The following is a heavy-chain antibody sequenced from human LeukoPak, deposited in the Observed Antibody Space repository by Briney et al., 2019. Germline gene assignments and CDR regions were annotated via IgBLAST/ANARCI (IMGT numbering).Heavy chain of an antibody. CDR1: GYSISSGYY. Sequence: SETLSLTCTVSGYSISSGYYWGWIRQPPGKGLEWIGSIYHSGSTYYNPSLKSRVTISVDTSKNQFSLKLSSVTAADTAVYYCARGRGYSGYHYFDYWGQGTLVTVSS. V-gene: IGHV4-38-2*02. D-gene: IGHD5-12*01. CDR3: ARGRGYSGYHYFDY. J-gene: IGHJ4*02. CDR2: IYHSGST.